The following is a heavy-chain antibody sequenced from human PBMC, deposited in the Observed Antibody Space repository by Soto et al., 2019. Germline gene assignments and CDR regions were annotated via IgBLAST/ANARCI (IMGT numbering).Heavy chain of an antibody. Sequence: QVQLQESGPGLVKPSQTLSLTCTVSGGSISSGGYYWSWIRQHPGKGLEWIGYIYYSGSTYYNPSLKSRVTISVDTSKNRFSLKLSSVTAADPAVYYCATSGYSYGPNPLLYWGQGTLVTVSS. CDR3: ATSGYSYGPNPLLY. CDR2: IYYSGST. V-gene: IGHV4-31*03. D-gene: IGHD5-18*01. J-gene: IGHJ4*02. CDR1: GGSISSGGYY.